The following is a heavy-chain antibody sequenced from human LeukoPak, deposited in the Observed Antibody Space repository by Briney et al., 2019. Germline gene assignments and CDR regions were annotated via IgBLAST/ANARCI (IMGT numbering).Heavy chain of an antibody. D-gene: IGHD2-15*01. V-gene: IGHV3-21*01. J-gene: IGHJ4*02. CDR2: ISRTGSYI. CDR3: ARVLETDCRGGSCYSGLDY. Sequence: GGSLRLSCAASGFTFSSYNMNWVRQAPGRGLEWVSSISRTGSYIYYADSVKGRFIISRDNAQNSLYLQMNSLRVEDTAVYYCARVLETDCRGGSCYSGLDYWGQGTLVAVSS. CDR1: GFTFSSYN.